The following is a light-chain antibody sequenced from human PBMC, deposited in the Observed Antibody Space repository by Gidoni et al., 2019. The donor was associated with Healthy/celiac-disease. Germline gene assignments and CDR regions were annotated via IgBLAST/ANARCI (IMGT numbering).Light chain of an antibody. CDR1: QGIRHD. CDR3: LQHNSYPPS. CDR2: AAS. Sequence: DIQRTQCPSSRSASVGDRVTITCRASQGIRHDLGWYQQKPGKAPKRLIYAASSLQSGVPSRFRGRAPGTEFTLTISSLQPGYFATYYCLQHNSYPPSFGQXTRLEIK. J-gene: IGKJ5*01. V-gene: IGKV1-17*01.